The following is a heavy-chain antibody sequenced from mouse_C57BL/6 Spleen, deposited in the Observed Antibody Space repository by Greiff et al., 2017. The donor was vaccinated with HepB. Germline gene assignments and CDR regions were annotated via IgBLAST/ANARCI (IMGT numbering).Heavy chain of an antibody. Sequence: QVQLKESGPGLVQPSQSLSITCTVSGFSLTSYGVHWVRQSPGKGLEWLGVIWRGGSTDYNAAFMSRLSITKDNSKSQVFFKMNSLQADDTAIYYCAKNRGFHYYAMDYWGQGTSVTVSS. V-gene: IGHV2-5*01. J-gene: IGHJ4*01. D-gene: IGHD3-3*01. CDR2: IWRGGST. CDR1: GFSLTSYG. CDR3: AKNRGFHYYAMDY.